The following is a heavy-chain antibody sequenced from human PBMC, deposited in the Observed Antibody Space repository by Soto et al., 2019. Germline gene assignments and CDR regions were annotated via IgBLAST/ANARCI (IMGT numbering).Heavy chain of an antibody. D-gene: IGHD1-20*01. Sequence: SETLPLTCAVYGGSFSCYYWSWIRQPPGKGLEWIGEINHRGSTNYNPSLKSRVTISVDTSKNQFSLKPSSVTAADTAVYYCARPNNWNRNWFDPWGQGTLVTVSS. CDR2: INHRGST. J-gene: IGHJ5*02. CDR3: ARPNNWNRNWFDP. V-gene: IGHV4-34*01. CDR1: GGSFSCYY.